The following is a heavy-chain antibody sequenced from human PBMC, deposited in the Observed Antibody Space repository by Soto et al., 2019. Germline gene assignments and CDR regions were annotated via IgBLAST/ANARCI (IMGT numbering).Heavy chain of an antibody. V-gene: IGHV4-4*02. D-gene: IGHD6-19*01. CDR3: ARHSSGWYSLDY. Sequence: QVQLQESGPGLVKPSGTLSLTCAVSGGSISSSNWWSWVRQPPGKGLEWIGEIYHSGRTNSNPSLKSRVTISVDRSKDRFSLKLSSVTAADTAVYYCARHSSGWYSLDYWGQGTLVAVSS. CDR2: IYHSGRT. J-gene: IGHJ4*02. CDR1: GGSISSSNW.